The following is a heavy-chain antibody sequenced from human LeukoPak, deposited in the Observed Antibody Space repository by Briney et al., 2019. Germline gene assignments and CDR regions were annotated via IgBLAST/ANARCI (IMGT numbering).Heavy chain of an antibody. V-gene: IGHV4-30-4*01. J-gene: IGHJ6*02. CDR2: IYYSGST. CDR1: GGSISSGDYY. D-gene: IGHD2-2*01. CDR3: ARGLEDIVVVPAGYGMDV. Sequence: SETLSLTCTVSGGSISSGDYYWSWIRQPPGKGLEWIGYIYYSGSTYYNPSLKSRVTISVDTSKNHFSLKLSSVTAADTAVYYCARGLEDIVVVPAGYGMDVWGQGTTVTVSS.